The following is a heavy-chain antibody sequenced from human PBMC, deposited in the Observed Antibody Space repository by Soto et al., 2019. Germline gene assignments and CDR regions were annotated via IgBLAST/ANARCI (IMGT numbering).Heavy chain of an antibody. CDR1: GFIFSNSN. D-gene: IGHD5-12*01. J-gene: IGHJ6*03. V-gene: IGHV3-48*01. CDR2: ISSSHTNI. CDR3: ATVRGYGSYYYMDV. Sequence: GGSLRLSCAASGFIFSNSNMNWVRQAPGKGLEWVSYISSSHTNIYYADSVKGRFTISRDNAKNSLFLQMNSLRVEDTAMYYCATVRGYGSYYYMDVWGKGTTVTVSS.